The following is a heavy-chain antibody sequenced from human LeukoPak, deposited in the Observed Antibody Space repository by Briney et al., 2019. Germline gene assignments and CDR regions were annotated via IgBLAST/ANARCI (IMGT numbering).Heavy chain of an antibody. V-gene: IGHV1-2*02. CDR2: INPNSGGT. CDR3: AREIAAAGLDY. CDR1: VYTFTGYY. D-gene: IGHD6-13*01. Sequence: GASVKVSCKASVYTFTGYYMHWVRQGPGHGLEWMGWINPNSGGTNYAQKFQGRVTMTRDTSISTAYMELSRLRSDDTAVYYCAREIAAAGLDYWGQGTLVTVSS. J-gene: IGHJ4*02.